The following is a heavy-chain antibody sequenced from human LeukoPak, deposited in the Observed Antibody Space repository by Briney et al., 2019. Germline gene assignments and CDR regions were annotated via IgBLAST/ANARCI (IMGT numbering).Heavy chain of an antibody. J-gene: IGHJ4*02. CDR2: IKQDGSDI. D-gene: IGHD3-10*01. Sequence: GGSLRLSCAAPAFNFNSHWMSWVRQAPGKGLECVANIKQDGSDIYFVDSVKGRFTISRDNAKNCLYLHMNSLRGEDTAVYYCARGRYGSGGYFCDYRGQGTLVTGCS. V-gene: IGHV3-7*04. CDR3: ARGRYGSGGYFCDY. CDR1: AFNFNSHW.